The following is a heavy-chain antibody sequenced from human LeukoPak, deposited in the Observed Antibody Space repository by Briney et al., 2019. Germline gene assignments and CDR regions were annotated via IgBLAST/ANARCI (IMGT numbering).Heavy chain of an antibody. CDR2: ISSSGSSI. Sequence: GGSLRLSCAASGFTLSSFEMNWVRQAPGKGLEWVSYISSSGSSIYYGDSVKGRFTISRDDSKNTLYLQMNSLRAEDTAVYYCAKDLGRYRNNYFDYWGQGTLVTVSS. J-gene: IGHJ4*02. V-gene: IGHV3-48*03. CDR1: GFTLSSFE. D-gene: IGHD1-26*01. CDR3: AKDLGRYRNNYFDY.